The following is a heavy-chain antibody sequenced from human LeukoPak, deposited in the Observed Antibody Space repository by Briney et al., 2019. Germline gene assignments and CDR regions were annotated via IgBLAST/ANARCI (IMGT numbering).Heavy chain of an antibody. J-gene: IGHJ4*02. CDR1: GFTFSSYW. V-gene: IGHV3-7*01. Sequence: GGSLRLSCAASGFTFSSYWMSWVRQAPGKGLEWVSNIKQDASEKYYVASVTGRFTIFKGNAKNSLYLQMNSLRAEDTAVYFCARVSLAGAFFDSWGQGTLVTVAS. CDR3: ARVSLAGAFFDS. D-gene: IGHD6-13*01. CDR2: IKQDASEK.